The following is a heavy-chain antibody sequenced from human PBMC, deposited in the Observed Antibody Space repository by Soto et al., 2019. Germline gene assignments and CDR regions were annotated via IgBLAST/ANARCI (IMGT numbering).Heavy chain of an antibody. Sequence: QVQLVESGGGVVQPGRSLRLSCAASGFTFSSYAMHWVRQAPGKGLEWVAVISYDGSNKYYADSVKGRFTISRDNSKNTLYLKMNSLRAEDTAVYYCARGSSETYVSGSYYLDYFDYWGQGTLVTVSS. CDR3: ARGSSETYVSGSYYLDYFDY. D-gene: IGHD3-10*01. V-gene: IGHV3-30-3*01. J-gene: IGHJ4*02. CDR1: GFTFSSYA. CDR2: ISYDGSNK.